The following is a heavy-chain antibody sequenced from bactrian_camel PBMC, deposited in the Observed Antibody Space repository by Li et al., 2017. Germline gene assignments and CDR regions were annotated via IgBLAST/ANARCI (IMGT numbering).Heavy chain of an antibody. CDR3: AAGFILRGGDVLNAARYLY. D-gene: IGHD5*01. V-gene: IGHV3S53*01. CDR1: GYRNVALS. Sequence: QLVEFGGGSVQAGGSLRLSCASSGYRNVALSMAWFRQTPGKERGGVASFRSDGTTIYADSVKDRFTISRGNAKNTIQLRMNSLKPEDSAMYICAAGFILRGGDVLNAARYLYWGPGTQVTVS. CDR2: FRSDGTT. J-gene: IGHJ4*01.